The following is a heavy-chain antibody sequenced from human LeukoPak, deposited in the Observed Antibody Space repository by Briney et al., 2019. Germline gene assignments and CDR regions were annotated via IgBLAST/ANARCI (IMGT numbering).Heavy chain of an antibody. CDR3: AKRKHCGGDCYYFDY. D-gene: IGHD2-21*02. CDR1: GFTFSNAW. V-gene: IGHV3-23*01. CDR2: ISGSGGST. J-gene: IGHJ4*02. Sequence: GGSLRLSCAASGFTFSNAWMSWVRQAPGKGLEWVSAISGSGGSTYYADSVKGRFTISRDNSKNTLYLQMNSLRAEDTAVYYCAKRKHCGGDCYYFDYWGQGTLVTVSS.